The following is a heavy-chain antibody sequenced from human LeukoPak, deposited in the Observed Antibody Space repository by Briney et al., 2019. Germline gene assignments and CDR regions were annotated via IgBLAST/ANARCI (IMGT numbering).Heavy chain of an antibody. Sequence: ASVKVPCKASGGTFSSYAISWVRQAPGQGLEWMGGFDPEDGETIYAQKFQGRVTMTEDTSTDTAYMELSSLRSEDTAVYYCARSVIPNYYDSSGYFDYWGQGTLVTVSS. CDR1: GGTFSSYA. CDR2: FDPEDGET. D-gene: IGHD3-22*01. V-gene: IGHV1-24*01. CDR3: ARSVIPNYYDSSGYFDY. J-gene: IGHJ4*02.